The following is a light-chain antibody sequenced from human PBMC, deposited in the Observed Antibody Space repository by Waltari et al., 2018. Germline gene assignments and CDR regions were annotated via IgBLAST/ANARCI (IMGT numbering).Light chain of an antibody. CDR2: DSS. J-gene: IGKJ1*01. V-gene: IGKV3D-15*01. CDR3: QQETAWSWT. Sequence: EIILTQSPDTLSLFPGGRATLSCRASQSLNNRLAWYQQKPGQAPRLLIYDSSTRVTGIPDRFSGSVSGTDFPLTISILDPEDGAVYFCQQETAWSWTFGHGTKVEIQ. CDR1: QSLNNR.